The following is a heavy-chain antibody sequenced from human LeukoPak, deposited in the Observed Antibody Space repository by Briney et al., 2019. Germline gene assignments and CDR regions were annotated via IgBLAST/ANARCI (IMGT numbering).Heavy chain of an antibody. CDR2: ISSTGSTI. CDR1: GFTFSDYY. V-gene: IGHV3-11*01. Sequence: KPGGSLRLSCAASGFTFSDYYMNWIRQAPGKGLEWVSYISSTGSTIYYADSVKGRFTISRDNAKNSPYLQMNSLRGEDTAVYYCARAYSGYDWEWFDPWGQGTLVTVSS. D-gene: IGHD5-12*01. J-gene: IGHJ5*02. CDR3: ARAYSGYDWEWFDP.